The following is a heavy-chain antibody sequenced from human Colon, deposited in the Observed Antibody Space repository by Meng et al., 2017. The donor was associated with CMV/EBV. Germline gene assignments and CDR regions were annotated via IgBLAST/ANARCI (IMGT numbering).Heavy chain of an antibody. J-gene: IGHJ4*01. CDR2: SYYTGST. Sequence: VHLQPLCAGLFTPSGTLALTRAVYGESFSGYYWTWIRQPSGRGLEWIGESYYTGSTNYSPSLKSRVTISLDTSKNQFSLKLNSVTAADTAVYYCARATKSSCWEVLDYWGHGNLVTVSS. CDR3: ARATKSSCWEVLDY. CDR1: GESFSGYY. V-gene: IGHV4-34*01. D-gene: IGHD2-2*01.